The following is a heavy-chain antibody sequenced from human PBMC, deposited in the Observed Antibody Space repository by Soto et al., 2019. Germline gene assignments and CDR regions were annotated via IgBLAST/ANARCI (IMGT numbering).Heavy chain of an antibody. CDR3: AGRPFRTPLRYFDWLLDY. CDR1: WGSFSGFC. Sequence: PLETPFLPCAVFWGSFSGFCWRWIRQPPGKGLEWIGEINHSGSTNYNPSLKSRVTISVDTSKNQFSLKLSSVTAADTAVYYCAGRPFRTPLRYFDWLLDYWGQGTLVTVSS. D-gene: IGHD3-9*01. CDR2: INHSGST. V-gene: IGHV4-34*01. J-gene: IGHJ4*02.